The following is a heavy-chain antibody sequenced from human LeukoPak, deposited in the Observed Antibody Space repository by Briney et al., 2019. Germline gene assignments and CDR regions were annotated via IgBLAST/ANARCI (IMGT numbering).Heavy chain of an antibody. CDR1: GFTVSSNY. CDR3: ARSWLSAYFDY. CDR2: IYSDGST. D-gene: IGHD3-22*01. J-gene: IGHJ4*02. V-gene: IGHV3-53*01. Sequence: GGSLRLSCAASGFTVSSNYMSWVRQAPGKGLEWVSLIYSDGSTYYADSVKGRFTISRDNSKNTLYLQMNSLRAEDTAVYYCARSWLSAYFDYWGQGTLVTVSS.